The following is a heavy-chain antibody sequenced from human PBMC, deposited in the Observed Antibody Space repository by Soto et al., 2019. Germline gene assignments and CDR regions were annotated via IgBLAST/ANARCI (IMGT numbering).Heavy chain of an antibody. V-gene: IGHV4-31*03. D-gene: IGHD3-22*01. CDR3: ARAFPRDYYDSSGYRYFDS. Sequence: SETLSLTCTVSGGSVSSGSYYWSWIRQHPGKGLEWIGYIYYAGNSYYNPSLESRVAISVDASGNQFSLKLSSVTGADTAFYYCARAFPRDYYDSSGYRYFDSWGQGTLVTVSS. J-gene: IGHJ4*02. CDR1: GGSVSSGSYY. CDR2: IYYAGNS.